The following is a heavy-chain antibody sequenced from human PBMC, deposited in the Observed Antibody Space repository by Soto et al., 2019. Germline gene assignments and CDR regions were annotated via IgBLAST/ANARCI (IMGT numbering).Heavy chain of an antibody. Sequence: QVQLVQSGAEVKKPGASVKVSCNASGYSFTDYYMHWVRQAPGQGLEWMGWINANSGDTKYVQKFQGWVTMTRDTSISTAYMELSRLRSDDTAVYYCARDGHSYGSASFDYWGQGTLVTVSS. CDR1: GYSFTDYY. V-gene: IGHV1-2*04. D-gene: IGHD5-18*01. J-gene: IGHJ4*02. CDR3: ARDGHSYGSASFDY. CDR2: INANSGDT.